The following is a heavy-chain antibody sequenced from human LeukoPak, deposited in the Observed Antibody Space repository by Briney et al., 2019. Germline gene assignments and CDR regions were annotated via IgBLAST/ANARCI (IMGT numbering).Heavy chain of an antibody. D-gene: IGHD5-12*01. CDR2: IKQDGSEK. J-gene: IGHJ3*02. CDR1: GFTFSSYW. Sequence: GGSLRLSCAASGFTFSSYWMSWVRQAPGKGLEWVANIKQDGSEKYYVDSVKGRFTISRDNSKNTLYLQMNSLRAEDTAVYYCAKQMDILEAFDIWGQGTMVTVSS. CDR3: AKQMDILEAFDI. V-gene: IGHV3-7*03.